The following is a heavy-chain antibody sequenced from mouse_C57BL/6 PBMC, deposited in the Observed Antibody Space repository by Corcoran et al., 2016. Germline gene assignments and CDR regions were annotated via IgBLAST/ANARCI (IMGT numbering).Heavy chain of an antibody. J-gene: IGHJ2*01. V-gene: IGHV1-26*01. CDR2: INPNNGGT. CDR3: ARWLPTHFDY. Sequence: EVQLQQSGPELVKPGASVKISCKASGYTFTDYYMNWVKQSHGKSLEWIGDINPNNGGTSYNQKFKGKATLTVDKSSSTAYMELRSLTSEDSAVYYCARWLPTHFDYWGQGTTLTVSA. CDR1: GYTFTDYY. D-gene: IGHD2-2*01.